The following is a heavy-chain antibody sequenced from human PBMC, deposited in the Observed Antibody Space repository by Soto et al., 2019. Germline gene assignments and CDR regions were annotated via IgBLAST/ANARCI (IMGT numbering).Heavy chain of an antibody. J-gene: IGHJ6*02. D-gene: IGHD6-19*01. CDR1: GYTFSNYG. CDR3: SRFIMVGGWFDPNYYHGMDV. CDR2: ISGYNGNT. V-gene: IGHV1-18*01. Sequence: QVQLVQSGAEVKKPGASVTVSCKTSGYTFSNYGINWVRQAPGQGLEWMGWISGYNGNTNYAQTVQCRVTMTTDTSTGTVYMELRSLKSDDTAIYYCSRFIMVGGWFDPNYYHGMDVWGQGTTVTVS.